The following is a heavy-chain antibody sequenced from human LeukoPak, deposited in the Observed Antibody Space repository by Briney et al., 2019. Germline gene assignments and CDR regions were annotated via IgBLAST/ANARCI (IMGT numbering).Heavy chain of an antibody. CDR3: ARNPTVGANRWFDY. J-gene: IGHJ4*02. Sequence: SETLSLTCTVSGGSMRSSRNYWGWIRQPPGKGLEWIGSIYHSGSTYHNPSLKSRVTISVDMSKNQFSLKLTSVTAADTAIYHCARNPTVGANRWFDYWGQGTLVTVSS. V-gene: IGHV4-39*01. CDR1: GGSMRSSRNY. CDR2: IYHSGST. D-gene: IGHD1-26*01.